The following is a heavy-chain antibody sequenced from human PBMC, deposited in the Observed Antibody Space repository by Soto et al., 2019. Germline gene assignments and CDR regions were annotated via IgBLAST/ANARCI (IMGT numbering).Heavy chain of an antibody. D-gene: IGHD3-3*01. CDR2: INPSGGST. V-gene: IGHV1-46*01. CDR3: ARDFGAGDAFDI. Sequence: QVQLVQSGAEVKKPGASVKVSCKASGYTFTSYYMHWVRQAPGQGLEWMGIINPSGGSTSYAQKFQGRVTMRRDTSTSRVYMELSSLRSEDTAVYYCARDFGAGDAFDIWGQGTMVTVSS. CDR1: GYTFTSYY. J-gene: IGHJ3*02.